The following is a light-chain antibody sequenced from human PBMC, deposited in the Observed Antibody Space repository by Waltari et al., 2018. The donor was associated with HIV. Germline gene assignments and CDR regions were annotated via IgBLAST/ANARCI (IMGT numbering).Light chain of an antibody. Sequence: QSVLTQPPAASGTPGQRVTISCSGSMSNTRSKNVSGYQHVPGTAPKLLMYRNEQRPSGVPNRFSGSKSGTSASLTISGLRSEDEADYYCVVWDDSLSGVVFGGGTKLTVL. J-gene: IGLJ2*01. CDR1: MSNTRSKN. V-gene: IGLV1-47*01. CDR3: VVWDDSLSGVV. CDR2: RNE.